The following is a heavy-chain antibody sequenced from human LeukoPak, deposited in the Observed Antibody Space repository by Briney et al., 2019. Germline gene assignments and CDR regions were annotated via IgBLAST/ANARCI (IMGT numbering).Heavy chain of an antibody. CDR2: ISSSSSYI. CDR1: GFTFSSYS. D-gene: IGHD3-22*01. CDR3: ARDHSYYDSSGYYYGMDV. Sequence: GRSLRLSCAASGFTFSSYSMNWVRQAPGKGLEWVSSISSSSSYIYYADSVKGRFTISRDNAKNSLYLQMNSLRAEDTAVYYCARDHSYYDSSGYYYGMDVWGQGTTVTVSS. J-gene: IGHJ6*02. V-gene: IGHV3-21*01.